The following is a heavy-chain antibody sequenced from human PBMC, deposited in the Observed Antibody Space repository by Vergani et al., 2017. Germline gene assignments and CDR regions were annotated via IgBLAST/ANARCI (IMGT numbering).Heavy chain of an antibody. CDR1: GFTFSSYG. J-gene: IGHJ2*01. CDR3: AKVARGYDYSLYRYFDL. V-gene: IGHV3-30*18. Sequence: QVQLVESGGGVVQPGRSLRLSCAASGFTFSSYGMHWVRQAPGKGLEWVAVISYDGSNKYYADSVKGRFTISRDNSKNTLYLQMNSLRAEDTAVYYCAKVARGYDYSLYRYFDLWGRGTLVTVSS. D-gene: IGHD5-12*01. CDR2: ISYDGSNK.